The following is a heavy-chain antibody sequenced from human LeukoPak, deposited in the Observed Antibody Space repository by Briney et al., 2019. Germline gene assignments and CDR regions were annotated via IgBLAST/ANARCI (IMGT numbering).Heavy chain of an antibody. D-gene: IGHD1-1*01. CDR1: GYTLTELS. Sequence: ASVKVSCKVSGYTLTELSMHWVRQAPGKGLEWMGGFDPEDGETIYARKFQGRVTMTEDTSTDTAYMELSSLRSEDTAVYYCATVSGEGELVDPWGQGTLVTVSS. CDR2: FDPEDGET. V-gene: IGHV1-24*01. J-gene: IGHJ5*02. CDR3: ATVSGEGELVDP.